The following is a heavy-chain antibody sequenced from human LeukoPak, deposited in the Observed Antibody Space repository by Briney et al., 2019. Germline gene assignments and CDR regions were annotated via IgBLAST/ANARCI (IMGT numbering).Heavy chain of an antibody. V-gene: IGHV3-48*04. CDR1: GFTFSSYS. J-gene: IGHJ4*02. CDR2: ISTSSSTI. Sequence: PGGSLRLSCAASGFTFSSYSMNWVRQAPGKGLEWVSYISTSSSTIYYADSVKGRFTISRDNAKNSLYLQMNSLRAEDTALYYCARDLAMAGRDLDYWGQGTLVTVSS. CDR3: ARDLAMAGRDLDY. D-gene: IGHD6-19*01.